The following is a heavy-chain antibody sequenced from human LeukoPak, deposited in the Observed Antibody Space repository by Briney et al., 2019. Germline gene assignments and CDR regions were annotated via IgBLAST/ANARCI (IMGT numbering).Heavy chain of an antibody. Sequence: GGSLTLSCAASGFTASTNYINWGRQAPGKGLEWVSILYSGSDTYYADSVKGRFTISRDNSRNILFLHMNSLKAEDTAIYYCARVGDHFHWFLDLWGRGTLVAVSS. CDR2: LYSGSDT. V-gene: IGHV3-53*01. CDR1: GFTASTNY. J-gene: IGHJ2*01. CDR3: ARVGDHFHWFLDL. D-gene: IGHD2-21*01.